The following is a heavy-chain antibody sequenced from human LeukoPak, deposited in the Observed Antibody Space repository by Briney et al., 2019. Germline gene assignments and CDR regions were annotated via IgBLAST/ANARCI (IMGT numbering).Heavy chain of an antibody. J-gene: IGHJ3*02. CDR3: ARPIDGSSRDAFDI. D-gene: IGHD6-25*01. CDR1: GYSFISYW. Sequence: GESLKISCKGSGYSFISYWIGWVRQTPGKGLEWMGVIYPTDSDTRYSPSFQGQVTISADKSVSTAYLQWSSLKASDTAMYYCARPIDGSSRDAFDIWGQGAMVTVSS. CDR2: IYPTDSDT. V-gene: IGHV5-51*01.